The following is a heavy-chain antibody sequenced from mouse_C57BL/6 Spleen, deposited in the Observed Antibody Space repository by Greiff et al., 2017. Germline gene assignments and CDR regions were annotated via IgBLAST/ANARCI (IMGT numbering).Heavy chain of an antibody. D-gene: IGHD2-4*01. Sequence: VKLMESGTELVKPGASVKLSCKASGYTFTSYWMHWVKQRPGQGLEWIGNINPSNGGTNYNEKFKSKATLTVDKSSSTAYMQLSSLTSEDSAVYYCARSYDYGGGFAYWGQGTLVTVSA. J-gene: IGHJ3*01. CDR2: INPSNGGT. V-gene: IGHV1-53*01. CDR1: GYTFTSYW. CDR3: ARSYDYGGGFAY.